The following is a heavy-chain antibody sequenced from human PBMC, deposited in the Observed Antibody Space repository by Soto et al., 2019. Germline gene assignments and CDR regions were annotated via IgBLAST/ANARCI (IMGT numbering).Heavy chain of an antibody. V-gene: IGHV3-66*01. D-gene: IGHD6-19*01. CDR3: ARNVAVAGTGYNWFDP. CDR2: IYSSGYT. CDR1: GFTVSSNY. J-gene: IGHJ5*02. Sequence: GGSLRLSCAASGFTVSSNYMSWVRQAPGKGLEWVSLIYSSGYTAYADSVKGRFTISRDNSKNTLYLLMNSLRAEDTAVYYCARNVAVAGTGYNWFDPWGQGTLVTVSS.